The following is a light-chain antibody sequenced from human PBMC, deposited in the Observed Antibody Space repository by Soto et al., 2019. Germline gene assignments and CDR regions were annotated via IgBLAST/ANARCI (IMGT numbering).Light chain of an antibody. CDR3: GTWDSSLSAVV. V-gene: IGLV1-51*01. CDR2: DNN. CDR1: SSNIGNKY. J-gene: IGLJ2*01. Sequence: QSVLTQPPSVSAAPGQKVTISGSGSSSNIGNKYVSWYQQLPGTAPKLLIYDNNKRPSGIPDRFSGSKSGTSATLGITGLQTGDEADYYCGTWDSSLSAVVFGGGTKLTVL.